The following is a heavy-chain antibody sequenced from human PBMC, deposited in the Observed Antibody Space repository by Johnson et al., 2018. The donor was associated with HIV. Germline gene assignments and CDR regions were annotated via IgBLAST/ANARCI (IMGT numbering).Heavy chain of an antibody. J-gene: IGHJ3*02. CDR3: ASVQAAGVVRPFDI. V-gene: IGHV3-66*01. CDR1: GFTVSGDY. CDR2: IYNDGTT. D-gene: IGHD2-21*01. Sequence: VQLVESGGGLVQPGGSLRLSCAASGFTVSGDYMSWVRQAPGKGLEWVSLIYNDGTTYYADSVKGRFTISRDSSKNTLHLQMNSLNAEDTVMYYCASVQAAGVVRPFDIGGQGTMVTVSS.